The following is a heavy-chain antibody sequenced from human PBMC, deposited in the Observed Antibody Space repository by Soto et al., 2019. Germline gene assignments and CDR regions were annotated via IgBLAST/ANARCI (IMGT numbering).Heavy chain of an antibody. CDR1: GFTFSSYS. Sequence: GGSLRLSCAASGFTFSSYSMNWVRQAPGKGLEWVSYISSSSSTIYYADSVKGRFTISRDNAKNSLYLQMNSLRAEDTAVYYCARDFRRMIGYYFDYWGQGTMVTVSS. CDR2: ISSSSSTI. V-gene: IGHV3-48*01. CDR3: ARDFRRMIGYYFDY. J-gene: IGHJ4*01. D-gene: IGHD3-16*01.